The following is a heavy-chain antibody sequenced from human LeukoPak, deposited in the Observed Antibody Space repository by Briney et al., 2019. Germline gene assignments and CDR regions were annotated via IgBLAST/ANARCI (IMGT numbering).Heavy chain of an antibody. V-gene: IGHV1-24*01. CDR2: FDPEDGET. J-gene: IGHJ4*02. CDR3: AVGSISFGDC. D-gene: IGHD3-16*01. CDR1: GYTLTALS. Sequence: GASVKVSFKVSGYTLTALSMQWVRQAPVKGLEWMGSFDPEDGETIYAQKFQGRVTMTEDTSTDTAFMELNSLRSEDTAIYYCAVGSISFGDCWGQGTLVTVSS.